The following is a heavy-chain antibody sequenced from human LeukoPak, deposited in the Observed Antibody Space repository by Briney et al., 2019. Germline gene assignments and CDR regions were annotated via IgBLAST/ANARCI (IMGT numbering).Heavy chain of an antibody. CDR2: IIPIFGIA. Sequence: SVKFSCKASGGTFSSYPISWVRQAPGQGLEWMGRIIPIFGIANYAQKFQGRVTITADKSTSTAYMELSSLRSEDTAVYYCARGGIAAAGTIEDYYYYGMDVWGQGTTVTVSS. V-gene: IGHV1-69*04. J-gene: IGHJ6*02. CDR3: ARGGIAAAGTIEDYYYYGMDV. CDR1: GGTFSSYP. D-gene: IGHD6-13*01.